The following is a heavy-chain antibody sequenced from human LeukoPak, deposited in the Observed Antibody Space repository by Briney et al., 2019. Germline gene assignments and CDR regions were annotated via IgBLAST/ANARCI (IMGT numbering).Heavy chain of an antibody. D-gene: IGHD2-15*01. V-gene: IGHV3-23*01. Sequence: GGSLRLSCAASGFTFSSYAMTWVRQAPGKGLEWVSAISATGGSTYSADSLKGRFTISRDNSKNTLYLQMNSLRVEDTAVYYCAKDYGPSYGYCSGGSCYSGYSDYWGQGTLVTVSS. J-gene: IGHJ4*02. CDR3: AKDYGPSYGYCSGGSCYSGYSDY. CDR2: ISATGGST. CDR1: GFTFSSYA.